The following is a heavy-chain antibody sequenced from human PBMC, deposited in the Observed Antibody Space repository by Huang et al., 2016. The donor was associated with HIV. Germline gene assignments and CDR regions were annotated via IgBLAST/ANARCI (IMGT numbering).Heavy chain of an antibody. CDR1: GYSFRKYW. CDR2: ILPHDPDT. Sequence: EVQVVQSGAEVKEPGESLKISCKGSGYSFRKYWIGWVRQMPGKGLELMLLILPHDPDTRYSPSFQGQVTISVAKSITTAYLQWSSLKASDTAMYYCARRVNGAFDFWGQGTLVTIFS. CDR3: ARRVNGAFDF. D-gene: IGHD2-8*01. V-gene: IGHV5-51*03. J-gene: IGHJ4*02.